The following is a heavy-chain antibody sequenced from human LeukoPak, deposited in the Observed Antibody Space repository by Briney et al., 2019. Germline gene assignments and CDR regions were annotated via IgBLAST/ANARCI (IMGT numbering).Heavy chain of an antibody. V-gene: IGHV4-31*03. CDR2: VYYSGSS. CDR3: ARVKVLRFLEWFLDF. CDR1: GSSVSSDEYY. J-gene: IGHJ4*02. Sequence: SETLSLTCTVSGSSVSSDEYYWSWVRQHPGKGLEWIGYVYYSGSSYYILSLESRVTMSVEVSKNQFSLELRSVTAADTAVYYCARVKVLRFLEWFLDFWGQGALVTVSS. D-gene: IGHD3-3*01.